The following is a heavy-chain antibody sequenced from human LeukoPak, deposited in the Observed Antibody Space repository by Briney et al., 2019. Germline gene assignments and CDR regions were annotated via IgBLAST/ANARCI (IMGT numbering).Heavy chain of an antibody. J-gene: IGHJ4*02. CDR3: ARDREAFDY. CDR2: IYPRDGST. V-gene: IGHV1-46*01. CDR1: GYTFTSYY. Sequence: ASVKVSCKASGYTFTSYYIHWVRQAPGQGLEWMGMIYPRDGSTSYAQKFQGRVTVTRDTSTSTVHMELSGLRSEDTAVYYCARDREAFDYWSQGTLITVSS.